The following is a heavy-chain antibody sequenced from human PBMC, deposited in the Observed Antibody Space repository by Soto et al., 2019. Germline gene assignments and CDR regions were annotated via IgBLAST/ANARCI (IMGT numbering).Heavy chain of an antibody. CDR1: GFTFSSYA. V-gene: IGHV3-23*01. J-gene: IGHJ4*02. D-gene: IGHD6-13*01. CDR2: ISGSGGST. Sequence: PEGALRLSCAASGFTFSSYAMSWVRQAPGKGLEWVSAISGSGGSTYYADSVKGRFTISRDNSKNTLYLQMNSLRAEDTAVYYCARTEQGIAAAGPSDFDYWGQGTLVTVSS. CDR3: ARTEQGIAAAGPSDFDY.